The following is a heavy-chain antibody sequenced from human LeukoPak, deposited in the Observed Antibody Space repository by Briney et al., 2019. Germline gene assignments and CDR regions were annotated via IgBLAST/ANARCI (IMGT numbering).Heavy chain of an antibody. J-gene: IGHJ4*02. CDR2: ISGSGDNT. D-gene: IGHD4-17*01. V-gene: IGHV3-23*01. CDR3: ARGRGGDYVPSRFDY. Sequence: PGGSLRLSCSGSGFAFSGFAMGWVRQAPGKGLEWVSSISGSGDNTYYADSVDGRFTVSRDNTKNTLYLQMNNLRADDTALYYCARGRGGDYVPSRFDYWGQGTLVTVSS. CDR1: GFAFSGFA.